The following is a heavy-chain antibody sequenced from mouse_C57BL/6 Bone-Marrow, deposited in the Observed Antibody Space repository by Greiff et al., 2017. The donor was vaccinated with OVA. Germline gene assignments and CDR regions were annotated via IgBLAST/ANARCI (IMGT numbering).Heavy chain of an antibody. V-gene: IGHV3-6*01. CDR1: GYSITSGYY. CDR2: ISYDGSN. CDR3: ARGAVDAMDY. Sequence: DVKLQESGPGLVKPSQSLSLTCSVTGYSITSGYYWNWIRQFPGNKLEWMGYISYDGSNNYNPSLKNRISITRDTSKNQFFLKLNSVTTEDTATYYCARGAVDAMDYWGQGTSVTVSS. J-gene: IGHJ4*01.